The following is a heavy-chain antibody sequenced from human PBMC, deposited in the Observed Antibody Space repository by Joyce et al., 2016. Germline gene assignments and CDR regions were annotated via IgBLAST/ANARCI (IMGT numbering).Heavy chain of an antibody. CDR1: GFTFRRHG. CDR3: TREDPETDY. D-gene: IGHD1-14*01. J-gene: IGHJ4*02. V-gene: IGHV3-7*01. Sequence: EVLLVESVGDLVQPGGSLRLSCVTSGFTFRRHGMSWVRQAPGKGLELVANISPNGTEQYYVDSVRGRFIVSRDNAKNSVYLQLQSVRAEDTGVYYCTREDPETDYWGQGTLVTVSS. CDR2: ISPNGTEQ.